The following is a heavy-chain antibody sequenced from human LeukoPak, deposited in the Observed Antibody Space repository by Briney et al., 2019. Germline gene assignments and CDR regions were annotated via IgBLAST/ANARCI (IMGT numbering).Heavy chain of an antibody. J-gene: IGHJ4*02. CDR3: AREGKVYYFDY. Sequence: SETLSLTCTVSGGSISSYYWSWIRQPPGKGLEWIGYIYYSGSTNYNPSLKSRVTISVDTSKNQFSLKLSSVTAADTAVYYCAREGKVYYFDYWGQGTLVTVSS. D-gene: IGHD2-8*01. V-gene: IGHV4-59*01. CDR2: IYYSGST. CDR1: GGSISSYY.